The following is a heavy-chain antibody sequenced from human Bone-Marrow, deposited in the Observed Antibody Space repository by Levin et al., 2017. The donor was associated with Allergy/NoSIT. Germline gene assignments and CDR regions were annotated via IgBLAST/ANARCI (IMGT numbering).Heavy chain of an antibody. CDR1: GGAFSRYP. CDR2: IIPIFGSV. J-gene: IGHJ6*02. V-gene: IGHV1-69*01. CDR3: ARVILGPYSGYYYYYAMDV. Sequence: RGESLKISCKASGGAFSRYPISWVRQAPGQGLEWMGGIIPIFGSVHYAQKFQGRVTLTADESTSTAYMELSSLRSEATTVYYCARVILGPYSGYYYYYAMDVWGQGTTVTVSS. D-gene: IGHD5-12*01.